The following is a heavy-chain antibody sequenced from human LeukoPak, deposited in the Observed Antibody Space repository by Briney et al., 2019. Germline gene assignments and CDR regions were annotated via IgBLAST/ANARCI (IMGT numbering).Heavy chain of an antibody. CDR3: ARDVDTATDQINDY. CDR2: VSTYSGNT. Sequence: ASVKVSCKASGYTFTSHGISWVRQAPGQGLEWMGWVSTYSGNTNYVPKYQGRVTMTTDTSTSTAYMELRSLRSDDTAVYYCARDVDTATDQINDYWGQGTLVTVSS. CDR1: GYTFTSHG. J-gene: IGHJ4*02. V-gene: IGHV1-18*04. D-gene: IGHD5-18*01.